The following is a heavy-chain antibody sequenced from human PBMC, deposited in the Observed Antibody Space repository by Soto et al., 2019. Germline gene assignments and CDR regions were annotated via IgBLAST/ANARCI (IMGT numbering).Heavy chain of an antibody. CDR3: ARDIGSGWYNYYYYYGMDV. CDR1: GFTVSSNY. CDR2: IYSGGST. V-gene: IGHV3-53*01. J-gene: IGHJ6*02. D-gene: IGHD6-19*01. Sequence: GGSLRLSCAASGFTVSSNYMSWVRQAPGKGLEWVSVIYSGGSTYYADSVKGRFTISRDNSKNTLYLQMSSLRAEDTAVYYCARDIGSGWYNYYYYYGMDVWGQGTTVTVSS.